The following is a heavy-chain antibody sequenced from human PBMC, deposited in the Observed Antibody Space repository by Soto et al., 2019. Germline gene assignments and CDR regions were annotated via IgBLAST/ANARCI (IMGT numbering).Heavy chain of an antibody. J-gene: IGHJ4*02. V-gene: IGHV4-59*01. CDR1: DVSISGYS. Sequence: SETLCLTCTVADVSISGYSWIWLRQPPGKGLEWIGYIYYSGSTTYTPSLKSRVTISVDTSKNQFSLKLSSVTAADTAVYYCARTLYSYGPRFDYWGQGTLVTVSS. D-gene: IGHD5-18*01. CDR2: IYYSGST. CDR3: ARTLYSYGPRFDY.